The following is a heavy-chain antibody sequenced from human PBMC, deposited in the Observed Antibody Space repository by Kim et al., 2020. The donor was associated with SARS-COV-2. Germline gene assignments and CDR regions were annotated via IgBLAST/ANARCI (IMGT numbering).Heavy chain of an antibody. Sequence: ASVKVSCKASGYTFTSYYMHWVRQAPGQGLEWMGIIDPSGGSTSYAQNFQGRVTMTRDTSTYTVYMELNSLKSEDTAVYYCARSPPTSTVKRTNWFDPWGQGTLVTVSS. V-gene: IGHV1-46*01. CDR3: ARSPPTSTVKRTNWFDP. CDR1: GYTFTSYY. J-gene: IGHJ5*02. CDR2: IDPSGGST. D-gene: IGHD4-17*01.